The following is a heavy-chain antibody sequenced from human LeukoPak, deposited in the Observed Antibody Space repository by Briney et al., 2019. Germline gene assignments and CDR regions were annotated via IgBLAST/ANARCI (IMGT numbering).Heavy chain of an antibody. J-gene: IGHJ6*03. V-gene: IGHV4-59*01. Sequence: PSETLSLTCTVSGGSISSYYWTWIRQPPGKGLVWIGYIHYSGSTNYNPSLKSRVTISVDTSKNQFSLKLNSVTAADTAVYYCARVSWFPGTSYYYMDVWGKGTTVTVSS. CDR3: ARVSWFPGTSYYYMDV. CDR2: IHYSGST. D-gene: IGHD1-1*01. CDR1: GGSISSYY.